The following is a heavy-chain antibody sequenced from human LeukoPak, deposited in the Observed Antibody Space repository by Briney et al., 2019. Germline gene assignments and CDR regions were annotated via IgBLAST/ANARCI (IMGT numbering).Heavy chain of an antibody. V-gene: IGHV4-4*07. CDR1: GGSISSPY. Sequence: SETLSLTCTVSGGSISSPYWSWIRQPAGKGLEWIGSIHTSGTTNYNPSLKSRVTMSIDTSKNQFSLNLNSVTAADTAVHYCARDLPMTYWGQGTLVTVSS. J-gene: IGHJ4*02. CDR3: ARDLPMTY. CDR2: IHTSGTT.